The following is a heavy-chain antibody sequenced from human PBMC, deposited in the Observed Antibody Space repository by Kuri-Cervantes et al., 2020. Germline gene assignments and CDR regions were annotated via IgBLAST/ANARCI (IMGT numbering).Heavy chain of an antibody. CDR2: ISYSGST. CDR3: ARGFQMVRGAYLRGRPYFQH. J-gene: IGHJ1*01. D-gene: IGHD3-10*01. CDR1: GGSVSSVTYF. V-gene: IGHV4-61*01. Sequence: SETLSLTCTVSGGSVSSVTYFWSWIRQPPGKGLEWIGYISYSGSTNYNPSLKSRVTISLDTSKNQFSLKLSSVTAADTAVYYCARGFQMVRGAYLRGRPYFQHWGQGTLVTVSS.